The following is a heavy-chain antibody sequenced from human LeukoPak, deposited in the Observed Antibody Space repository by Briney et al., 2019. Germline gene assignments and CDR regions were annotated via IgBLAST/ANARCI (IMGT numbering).Heavy chain of an antibody. V-gene: IGHV1-18*01. CDR2: ISAYNGIT. CDR1: GYTFTSYG. CDR3: ARVSGNFEWLVPAMYYFDY. Sequence: ASVTVSCKASGYTFTSYGISWVRQAPGQGLEWMGWISAYNGITNYAQKLQGRVTMTTDTSTSTAYMELRSLRSDDTAVYYCARVSGNFEWLVPAMYYFDYWGQGTLVTVSS. J-gene: IGHJ4*02. D-gene: IGHD6-19*01.